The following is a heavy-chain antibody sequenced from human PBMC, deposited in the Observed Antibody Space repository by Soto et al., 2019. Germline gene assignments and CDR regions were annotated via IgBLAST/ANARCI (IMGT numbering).Heavy chain of an antibody. D-gene: IGHD3-10*01. CDR1: GFTFSSYS. CDR2: ISSSSSAI. Sequence: PGGSLRLSCAASGFTFSSYSMNWVRQGPGKGLEWVSYISSSSSAIYYADSVKGRFTISRDNSKNPLYLQVNSLGAAETAIYFRAKGHEYDGYNHLYFAYWAQGTLVTVSS. CDR3: AKGHEYDGYNHLYFAY. V-gene: IGHV3-48*01. J-gene: IGHJ4*02.